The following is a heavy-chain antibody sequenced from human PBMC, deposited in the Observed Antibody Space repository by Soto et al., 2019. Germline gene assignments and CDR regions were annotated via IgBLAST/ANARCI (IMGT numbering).Heavy chain of an antibody. CDR1: GASIGSSY. CDR2: IFYTGST. CDR3: ARRDGGYSPFDY. V-gene: IGHV4-59*01. D-gene: IGHD3-22*01. J-gene: IGHJ4*02. Sequence: SETLSLTCTVSGASIGSSYWSWIRQPPGKGLEWMGYIFYTGSTNYSPSLNGRVSITIDPSKNQLSLTLSSVTAADTAVYYCARRDGGYSPFDYWGPGTLVTVSS.